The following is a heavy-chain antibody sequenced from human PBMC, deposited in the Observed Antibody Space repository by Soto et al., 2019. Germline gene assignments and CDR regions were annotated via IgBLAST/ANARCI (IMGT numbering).Heavy chain of an antibody. V-gene: IGHV1-18*01. J-gene: IGHJ4*02. CDR2: ISAYNGNT. CDR1: GHTFTSYG. Sequence: GASVKVSCKASGHTFTSYGISWVRQAPGQGLEWMGWISAYNGNTNYAQKLQGRVTMTTDTSTSTAYMELRSLRSDDTAVYYCARDFSPDGSGIPDYWGQGTLVTVSS. D-gene: IGHD3-10*01. CDR3: ARDFSPDGSGIPDY.